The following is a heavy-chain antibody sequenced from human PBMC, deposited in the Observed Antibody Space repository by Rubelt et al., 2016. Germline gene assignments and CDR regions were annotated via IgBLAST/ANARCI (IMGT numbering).Heavy chain of an antibody. Sequence: QVQLQQWGAGLLKPSETLSLTCAVYGGSFSGFYWSWIRQPPGKGLEWIGEVNHSGSTSYNPSLKSRVTISVDTSKNQFALKLSALTAVDTAVCFCAGVQRAGLLWDVWGHGTAVTVSS. CDR3: AGVQRAGLLWDV. J-gene: IGHJ6*02. V-gene: IGHV4-34*01. CDR2: VNHSGST. D-gene: IGHD3-10*01. CDR1: GGSFSGFY.